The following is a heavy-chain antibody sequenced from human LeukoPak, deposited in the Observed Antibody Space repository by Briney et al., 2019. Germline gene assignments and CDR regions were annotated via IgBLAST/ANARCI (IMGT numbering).Heavy chain of an antibody. Sequence: ASVKVPCKASGFTFTDYYIHWVRQAPGQGPDWMGWINPNSGGSNFAQKFQGRVTMSRDTSISTAFMELSSLRSDDTAVYYCARDHGTMIDLATAHAFDIWGQGTMVTVSS. D-gene: IGHD3-22*01. CDR1: GFTFTDYY. CDR3: ARDHGTMIDLATAHAFDI. J-gene: IGHJ3*02. CDR2: INPNSGGS. V-gene: IGHV1-2*02.